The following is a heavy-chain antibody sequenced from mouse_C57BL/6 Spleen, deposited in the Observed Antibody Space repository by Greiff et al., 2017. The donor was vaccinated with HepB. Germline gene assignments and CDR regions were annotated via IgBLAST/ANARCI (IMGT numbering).Heavy chain of an antibody. V-gene: IGHV1-61*01. CDR3: ARRRGEGGFAY. Sequence: QVQLQQPGAELVRPGSSVKLSCKASGYTFTSYWMDRVKQRPGQGLEWIGNIYPSDSETHYNQKFKDKATLTVDKSSSTAYMQLSSLTSEDSAVYYCARRRGEGGFAYWGQGTLVTVSA. CDR1: GYTFTSYW. J-gene: IGHJ3*01. CDR2: IYPSDSET.